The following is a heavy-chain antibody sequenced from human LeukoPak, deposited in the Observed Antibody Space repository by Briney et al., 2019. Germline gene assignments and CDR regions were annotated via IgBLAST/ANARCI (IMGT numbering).Heavy chain of an antibody. J-gene: IGHJ5*02. D-gene: IGHD6-13*01. Sequence: KPSETLSLTCAVYGGSFSGYYWSWIRQPPGKGLEWIGEINHSGSTNYNPSLKSRVTISVDTSKNQFSLKLSSVTAADTAVYYCARGSGSWWANWFDPWGQGTLVTVSS. CDR3: ARGSGSWWANWFDP. CDR1: GGSFSGYY. CDR2: INHSGST. V-gene: IGHV4-34*01.